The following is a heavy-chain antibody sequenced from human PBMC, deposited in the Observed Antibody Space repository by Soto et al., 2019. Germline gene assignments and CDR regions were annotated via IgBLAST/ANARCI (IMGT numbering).Heavy chain of an antibody. CDR3: AKGIAVAGTDYYYYYGMDV. Sequence: GSLRLSCAASGFTFSSYGMHWVRQAPGKGLEWVAVISYDGSNKYYADSVKGRFTISRDNSKNTLYLQMNSLRAEDTAVYYCAKGIAVAGTDYYYYYGMDVWGQGTTVTVSS. CDR1: GFTFSSYG. V-gene: IGHV3-30*18. J-gene: IGHJ6*02. CDR2: ISYDGSNK. D-gene: IGHD6-19*01.